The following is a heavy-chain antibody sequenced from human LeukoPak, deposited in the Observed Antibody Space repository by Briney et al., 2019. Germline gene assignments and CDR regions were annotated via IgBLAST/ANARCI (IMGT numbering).Heavy chain of an antibody. J-gene: IGHJ4*02. CDR2: ISGNGGST. Sequence: PGGSLRLSCAASGFTFSSYAMHWVRQAPGKGLEWVSAISGNGGSTYYADSVKGRFTISRDNSKNTLYLQMNSLRAEDTAVYYCAKARIAAAGLIDYWGQGTLVTVSS. D-gene: IGHD6-13*01. V-gene: IGHV3-23*01. CDR1: GFTFSSYA. CDR3: AKARIAAAGLIDY.